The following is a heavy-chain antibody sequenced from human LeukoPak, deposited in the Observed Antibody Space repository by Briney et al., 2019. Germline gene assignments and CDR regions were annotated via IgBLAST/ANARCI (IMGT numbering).Heavy chain of an antibody. J-gene: IGHJ6*02. Sequence: SETLSLTCTVSGGSISSSSYYWSWIRQPPGKGLEWIGEINHSGSTNYNPSLKSRVTISVDTSKNQFSLKLSSVTAADTAVYYCARGLPSSYYDFWSGYFYYYYGMDVWGQGTTVTVSS. CDR2: INHSGST. CDR1: GGSISSSSYY. D-gene: IGHD3-3*01. V-gene: IGHV4-39*07. CDR3: ARGLPSSYYDFWSGYFYYYYGMDV.